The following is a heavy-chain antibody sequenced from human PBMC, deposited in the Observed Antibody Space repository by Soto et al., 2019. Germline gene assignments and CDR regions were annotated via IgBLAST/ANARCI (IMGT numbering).Heavy chain of an antibody. J-gene: IGHJ4*02. CDR3: AVWYYSDSSGYEGYYFDY. CDR1: GYSFTNYW. V-gene: IGHV5-51*01. Sequence: PVESLKISCKGSGYSFTNYWIGWVRQMPGRVLEWMGIIYPGDSDSRYSPSFQGQVTISADKSISTAYLQWSSLKASDTAMYYCAVWYYSDSSGYEGYYFDYWGQGTLVTVSS. D-gene: IGHD3-22*01. CDR2: IYPGDSDS.